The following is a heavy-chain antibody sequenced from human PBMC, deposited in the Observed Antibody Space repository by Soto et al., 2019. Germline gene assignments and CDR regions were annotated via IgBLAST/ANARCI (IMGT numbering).Heavy chain of an antibody. D-gene: IGHD3-3*01. Sequence: QITLNESGPTQVKPRQTLTLTCTFSGFSLTTSGVGVGWIRQSPGKAPEWLALLYWDDDKRYSPSLKSRLTTTNDTSKIQVVLTMADLDPADTATYYCAHIVLRTVFGLVTTTAIYFDFWGQGTPVAVSS. V-gene: IGHV2-5*02. CDR3: AHIVLRTVFGLVTTTAIYFDF. CDR1: GFSLTTSGVG. J-gene: IGHJ4*02. CDR2: LYWDDDK.